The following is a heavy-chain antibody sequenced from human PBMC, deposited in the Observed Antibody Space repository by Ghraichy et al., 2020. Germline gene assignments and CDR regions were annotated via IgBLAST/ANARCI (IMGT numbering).Heavy chain of an antibody. CDR2: ISNLDGNTK. J-gene: IGHJ6*03. CDR1: GIDFTSSA. D-gene: IGHD2-15*01. Sequence: GGSLRLSCAASGIDFTSSAMDWVRQVPGKGLEWVAFISNLDGNTKNSVESVKGRFTISRDNSKNTLYLQMNSLRADDTAVYYCAKAGYCSGASCYIYYYYMDVWGKGTTVTVSS. CDR3: AKAGYCSGASCYIYYYYMDV. V-gene: IGHV3-30*02.